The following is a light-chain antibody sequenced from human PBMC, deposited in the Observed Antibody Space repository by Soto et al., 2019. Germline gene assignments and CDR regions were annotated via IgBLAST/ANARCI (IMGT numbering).Light chain of an antibody. J-gene: IGLJ2*01. CDR1: SSDVGGYNY. CDR2: DVS. V-gene: IGLV2-11*01. CDR3: CSYAGSSV. Sequence: QSALTQPRSVSGSPGQSVTISCIGTSSDVGGYNYVSWYQQHPGKAPKLMIYDVSKRPSGVPDRFSGSKSGNTASLTISGLQAEDEADYYCCSYAGSSVFGGGTKLTVL.